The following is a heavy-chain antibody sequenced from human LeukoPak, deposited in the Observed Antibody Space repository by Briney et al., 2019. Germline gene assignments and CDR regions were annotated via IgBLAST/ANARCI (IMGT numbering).Heavy chain of an antibody. CDR3: ARDRDESNWFDP. CDR1: GFTFTNYA. J-gene: IGHJ5*02. D-gene: IGHD3-10*01. Sequence: LRLSCAASGFTFTNYAMSWIRQPPGKGLEWIGYIYYSGSTNYNPSLKSRVTISVDTSKNQFSLKLSSVTAADTAVYYCARDRDESNWFDPWGQGTLVTVSS. CDR2: IYYSGST. V-gene: IGHV4-59*01.